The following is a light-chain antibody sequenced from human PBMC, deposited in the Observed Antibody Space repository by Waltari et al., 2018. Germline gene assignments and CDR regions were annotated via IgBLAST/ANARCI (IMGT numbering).Light chain of an antibody. Sequence: QSALTQPPSASWSPGQSVTIPCPGPSSDVGGYDYVSWYQQPPDKAPKLMIYEVTKRPSVVPDRFSGSKSGNTASLTVSGLQAEDEADYYCSSYAGSNLWVFGGGTKLTVL. CDR3: SSYAGSNLWV. CDR2: EVT. J-gene: IGLJ3*02. CDR1: SSDVGGYDY. V-gene: IGLV2-8*01.